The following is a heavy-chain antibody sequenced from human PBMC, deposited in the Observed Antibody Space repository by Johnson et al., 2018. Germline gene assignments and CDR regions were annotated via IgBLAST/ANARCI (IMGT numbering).Heavy chain of an antibody. J-gene: IGHJ6*04. D-gene: IGHD1-26*01. Sequence: VQLVESGAEVRKPGESXKISCKASGYRFSDNWIGWVRQKPGEGLEWMGLIWPGDSDTKYSPSFLGHVTSSADRSISTVYLQGSSLKASDSAMYYCAKQRERGTSYMDVWGRGTTVTVSS. CDR1: GYRFSDNW. CDR3: AKQRERGTSYMDV. CDR2: IWPGDSDT. V-gene: IGHV5-51*01.